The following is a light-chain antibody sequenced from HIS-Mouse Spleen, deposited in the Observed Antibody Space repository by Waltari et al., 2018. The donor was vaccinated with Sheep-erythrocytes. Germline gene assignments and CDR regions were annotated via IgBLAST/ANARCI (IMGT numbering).Light chain of an antibody. CDR1: SSAVGGYNY. CDR2: DVS. CDR3: CSYAGSYNHV. Sequence: QSALTEPRSVSGSPGQSVTIACTGTSSAVGGYNYVSWYQQHPGKAPKLMIYDVSKRPSGVPDRCTGSNSGNTASLTISGLQAEDEADYYSCSYAGSYNHVFATGTKVTVL. V-gene: IGLV2-11*01. J-gene: IGLJ1*01.